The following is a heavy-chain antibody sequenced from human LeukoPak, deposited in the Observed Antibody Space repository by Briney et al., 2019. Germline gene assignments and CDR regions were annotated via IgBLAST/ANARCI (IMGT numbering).Heavy chain of an antibody. D-gene: IGHD6-13*01. CDR3: ARVGIIAAAGTSWFDP. CDR1: GGSFSGYY. V-gene: IGHV4-34*01. CDR2: INHSGST. J-gene: IGHJ5*02. Sequence: SETLSLTCAVYGGSFSGYYWSRIRQPPGKGLEWIGEINHSGSTNYNPSLKSRVTISVDTSKNQFSLKLSSVTAADTAVYYCARVGIIAAAGTSWFDPWGQGTLVTVSS.